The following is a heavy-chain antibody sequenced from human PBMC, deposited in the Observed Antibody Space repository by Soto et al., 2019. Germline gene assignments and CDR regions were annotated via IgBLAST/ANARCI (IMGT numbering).Heavy chain of an antibody. CDR3: ARGTYYYDSSGNGGSY. Sequence: QVQLVQSGAEVKKPGSSVKVSCKASGGTFSSYAISWVRQAPGQGLEWMGGIIPIFGTANYAQKFQGRVTITADESTSTAYMELSSLRSKDTAVYYCARGTYYYDSSGNGGSYWGQGTLVTVSS. D-gene: IGHD3-22*01. CDR2: IIPIFGTA. CDR1: GGTFSSYA. J-gene: IGHJ4*02. V-gene: IGHV1-69*01.